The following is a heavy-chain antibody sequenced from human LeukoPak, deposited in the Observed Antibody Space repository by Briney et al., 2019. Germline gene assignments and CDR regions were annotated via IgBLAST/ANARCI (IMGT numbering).Heavy chain of an antibody. Sequence: PGGSLRLSCAASGFTFSSYAVSWVRQAPGKGLEWVSAISGSGGSTYYADSVKGRFTISRDNSKNTLYLQMNSLRAEDTAVYYCAKSATTMIVVVQRGGYFDYWGQGTLVTVSS. J-gene: IGHJ4*02. CDR1: GFTFSSYA. V-gene: IGHV3-23*01. CDR2: ISGSGGST. D-gene: IGHD3-22*01. CDR3: AKSATTMIVVVQRGGYFDY.